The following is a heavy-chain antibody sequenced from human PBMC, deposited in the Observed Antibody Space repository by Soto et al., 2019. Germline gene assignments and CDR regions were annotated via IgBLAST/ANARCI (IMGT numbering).Heavy chain of an antibody. V-gene: IGHV1-3*01. CDR3: ARDEGGTTVIQMDV. CDR1: GYTFTSYA. D-gene: IGHD4-4*01. Sequence: QVQLVQSGAGVKKPGASVKVSCKASGYTFTSYAMHWVRQAPGQRLEWMGWINAGNGNTKYSQKFQGRVTITRDTSASTAYMELSSLRSEDTAVYYCARDEGGTTVIQMDVWGKGTTVTVSS. J-gene: IGHJ6*04. CDR2: INAGNGNT.